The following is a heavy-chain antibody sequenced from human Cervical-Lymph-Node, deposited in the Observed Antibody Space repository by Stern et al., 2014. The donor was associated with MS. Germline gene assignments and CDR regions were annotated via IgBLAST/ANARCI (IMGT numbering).Heavy chain of an antibody. CDR3: TSRNFGP. CDR2: VDPKDGAT. CDR1: GYTFIDYY. J-gene: IGHJ5*02. V-gene: IGHV1-69-2*01. Sequence: EVQLVESGAEVKEPGATVEISCKVSGYTFIDYYLHWVRQAPGKGLEWMGLVDPKDGATKLSEKFQDSLTITADTSIDTAYMDLSGLRSEDTAVYYCTSRNFGPWGQGTLVAVSS.